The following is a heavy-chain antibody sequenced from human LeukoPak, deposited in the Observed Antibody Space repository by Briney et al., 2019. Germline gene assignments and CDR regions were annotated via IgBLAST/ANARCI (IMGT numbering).Heavy chain of an antibody. Sequence: PSETLSLTCAVYGGSFSGYYWSWIRQPPGKGLEWIGEINHSGSTDYNPSLKSRVTISVDTSKNQFSLKLSSVTAADTAVYYCARGSQFYSYTNWFAPWGQGTLVTVSS. D-gene: IGHD5-18*01. V-gene: IGHV4-34*01. CDR2: INHSGST. CDR3: ARGSQFYSYTNWFAP. J-gene: IGHJ5*02. CDR1: GGSFSGYY.